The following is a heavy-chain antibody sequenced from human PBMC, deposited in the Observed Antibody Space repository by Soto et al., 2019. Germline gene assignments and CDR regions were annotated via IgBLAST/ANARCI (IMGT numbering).Heavy chain of an antibody. CDR3: TASSGWYTAFDT. CDR2: IIDSGGST. Sequence: GGSLRLSCAASGFTFSSCAMGWVRQAPGKGLEWVSDIIDSGGSTYYADSVKGRFTISRDNSKSTLYLQMNSLRAENTAVYYCTASSGWYTAFDTWGQETMLTVSS. J-gene: IGHJ3*02. D-gene: IGHD6-19*01. CDR1: GFTFSSCA. V-gene: IGHV3-23*01.